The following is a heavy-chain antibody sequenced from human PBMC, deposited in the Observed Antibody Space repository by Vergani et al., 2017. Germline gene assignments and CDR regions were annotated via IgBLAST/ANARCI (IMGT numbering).Heavy chain of an antibody. CDR2: TWYYGNNK. V-gene: IGHV3-33*01. D-gene: IGHD1-14*01. CDR3: ARDLRLLYNRFDP. Sequence: QVQLVESGGGVVQPGRSLRLSCAASGFTFNQYGMHWVRQAPGKGLEWVAVTWYYGNNKQYADSVKGRFTISRANSKSTMYLQMNSLRDEDTGVYYCARDLRLLYNRFDPWGQGTLVTVSS. J-gene: IGHJ5*02. CDR1: GFTFNQYG.